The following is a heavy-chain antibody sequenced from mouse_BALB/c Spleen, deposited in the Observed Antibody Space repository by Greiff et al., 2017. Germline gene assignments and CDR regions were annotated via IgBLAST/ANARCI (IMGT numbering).Heavy chain of an antibody. J-gene: IGHJ2*01. CDR2: INPSTGYT. CDR3: ARGWDPDY. D-gene: IGHD4-1*01. CDR1: GYTFTSYW. Sequence: VQLQQSGAELAKPGASVKMSCKASGYTFTSYWMHWVKQRPGQGLEWIGYINPSTGYTEYNQKFKDKATLTADKSSSTAYMQLSSLTSEDSAVYYCARGWDPDYWGQGTTLTVSS. V-gene: IGHV1-7*01.